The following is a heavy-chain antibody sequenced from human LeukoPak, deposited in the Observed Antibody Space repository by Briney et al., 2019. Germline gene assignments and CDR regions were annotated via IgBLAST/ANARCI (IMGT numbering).Heavy chain of an antibody. Sequence: PGASLRLSCAASGLTFSSYAMSWVRQARGKGLEWVSSISGNGGSTKYADSVKGRFTISRDNSKNTLYLQMNSLRAEDTAVYYCAKGLTVTMWGQGMDVWGQGTTVTVSS. CDR1: GLTFSSYA. D-gene: IGHD4-11*01. CDR2: ISGNGGST. V-gene: IGHV3-23*01. J-gene: IGHJ6*02. CDR3: AKGLTVTMWGQGMDV.